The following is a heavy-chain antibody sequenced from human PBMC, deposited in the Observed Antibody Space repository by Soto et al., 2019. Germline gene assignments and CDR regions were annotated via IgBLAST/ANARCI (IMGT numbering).Heavy chain of an antibody. V-gene: IGHV3-66*01. D-gene: IGHD5-12*01. CDR2: IYSGGST. J-gene: IGHJ3*02. CDR3: ARDRGGYDPKGAFDI. CDR1: GFTVSSNY. Sequence: GGSLRLSCAASGFTVSSNYMSWVRQASGKGLEWVSVIYSGGSTYYADSVKGRFTISRDNSKNTLYLQMNSLRAEDTAVYYCARDRGGYDPKGAFDIWGQGTMVTVSS.